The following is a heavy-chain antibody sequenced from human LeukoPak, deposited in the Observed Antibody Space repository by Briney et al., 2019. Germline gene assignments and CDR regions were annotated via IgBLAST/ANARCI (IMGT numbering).Heavy chain of an antibody. D-gene: IGHD3-22*01. V-gene: IGHV3-74*01. CDR2: IISDGTST. CDR3: AKDSGDSSGYYSYYFDY. Sequence: GGSLRLSCAASGFTFSSYWMHWVRQAPGKGLVWVSRIISDGTSTYYADSVKGRFTISRDNSKNTLYLQMNSLRAEDTAVYYCAKDSGDSSGYYSYYFDYWGQGTLVTVSS. J-gene: IGHJ4*02. CDR1: GFTFSSYW.